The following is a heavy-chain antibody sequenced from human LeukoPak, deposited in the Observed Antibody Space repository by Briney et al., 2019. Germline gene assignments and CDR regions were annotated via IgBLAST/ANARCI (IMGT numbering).Heavy chain of an antibody. CDR1: GYTLTELS. V-gene: IGHV1-24*01. D-gene: IGHD2-2*01. J-gene: IGHJ5*02. CDR3: ATEAYCSSTSCPPKTNWFDH. CDR2: FDPEDGET. Sequence: ASVKVSCKVSGYTLTELSMHWVRQAPGKGLEWMGRFDPEDGETIYAQKFQGRVTVTEDTSTDTAYMELSSLRSEDTAVYYCATEAYCSSTSCPPKTNWFDHWGQGTLVTVSS.